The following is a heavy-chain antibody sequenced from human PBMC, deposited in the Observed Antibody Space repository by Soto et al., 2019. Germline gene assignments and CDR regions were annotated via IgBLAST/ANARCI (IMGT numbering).Heavy chain of an antibody. Sequence: QVQLVESGGGVVQPGRSLRLSCAASGFTFSSYGMHWVRQAPGKGLEWVAVIWYDGSNKYYADSVKGRFTISRDNSKNTLDLQMNSLIAEDTAVYYCARDTRDYSNYRYYYYGMDVWGQGTTVTVSS. CDR2: IWYDGSNK. D-gene: IGHD4-4*01. CDR3: ARDTRDYSNYRYYYYGMDV. V-gene: IGHV3-33*01. CDR1: GFTFSSYG. J-gene: IGHJ6*02.